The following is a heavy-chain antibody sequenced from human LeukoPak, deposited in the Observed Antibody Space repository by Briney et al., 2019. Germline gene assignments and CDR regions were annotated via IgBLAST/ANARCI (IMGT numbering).Heavy chain of an antibody. D-gene: IGHD6-19*01. CDR2: IYYSGST. CDR1: GGYISTYY. V-gene: IGHV4-59*01. Sequence: SETLSLTCTVSGGYISTYYWSWIRQPPGKGLEWIGNIYYSGSTNYNPSLKSRVTISVDTSKNQFSLKLTSVTAADTAVYYCARTSPDSGLLSVAGTDYWGQGTLVTVSS. J-gene: IGHJ4*02. CDR3: ARTSPDSGLLSVAGTDY.